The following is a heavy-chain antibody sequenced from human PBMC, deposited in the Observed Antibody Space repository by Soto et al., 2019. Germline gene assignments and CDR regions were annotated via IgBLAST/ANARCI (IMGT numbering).Heavy chain of an antibody. Sequence: QVQLQESGPGLVKPSGTLSLTCAVSSGSISSSNWWSWVRQPPGKGLEWIGEIYHSGSTNYNPSLKSRVTISVDKSKNQFSLKLSSVTAADTAVYYCVRVVQETYYDFWSGYYYFDYWGQGTLVTVSS. J-gene: IGHJ4*02. D-gene: IGHD3-3*01. V-gene: IGHV4-4*02. CDR2: IYHSGST. CDR3: VRVVQETYYDFWSGYYYFDY. CDR1: SGSISSSNW.